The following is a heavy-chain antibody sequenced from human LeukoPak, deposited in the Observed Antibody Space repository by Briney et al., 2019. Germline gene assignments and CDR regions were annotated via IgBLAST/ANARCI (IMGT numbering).Heavy chain of an antibody. CDR3: ARNYHGSGSTAFDI. D-gene: IGHD3-10*01. J-gene: IGHJ3*02. CDR1: GGSISSYY. Sequence: ETLSLTCTVSGGSISSYYWSWVRQAPGKGLEWVSGINGNGGSTGYGDSMKGRFTISRDNAKNSLYLQMNSLRVEDTALYHCARNYHGSGSTAFDIWGQGTMVTVSS. V-gene: IGHV3-20*01. CDR2: INGNGGST.